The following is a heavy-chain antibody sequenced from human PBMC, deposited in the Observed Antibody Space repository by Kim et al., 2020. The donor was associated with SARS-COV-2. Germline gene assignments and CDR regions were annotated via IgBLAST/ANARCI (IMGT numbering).Heavy chain of an antibody. J-gene: IGHJ6*02. CDR3: ARAMVTNYYYYYGMDV. Sequence: SVKGRFTISRDNAKNPLYLQMNSLRAEDTAVYYCARAMVTNYYYYYGMDVGGQGTTVTVSS. D-gene: IGHD4-17*01. V-gene: IGHV3-74*01.